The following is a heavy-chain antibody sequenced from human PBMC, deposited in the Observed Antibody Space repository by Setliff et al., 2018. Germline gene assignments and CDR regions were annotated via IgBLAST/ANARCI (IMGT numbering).Heavy chain of an antibody. D-gene: IGHD1-26*01. J-gene: IGHJ3*02. Sequence: PSETLSLTCIVSGGSINSDDYWGWIRQSPGKGLEWIGHVEYSGTTYYNPSLRSRVTMLVDASKNQFSLRLSSVTAADTAVYYCARKGISALSGAFDMWGQGTMVTVSS. CDR2: VEYSGTT. CDR3: ARKGISALSGAFDM. V-gene: IGHV4-39*07. CDR1: GGSINSDDY.